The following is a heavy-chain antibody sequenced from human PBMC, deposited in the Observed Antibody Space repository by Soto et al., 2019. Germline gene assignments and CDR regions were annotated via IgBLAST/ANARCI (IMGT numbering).Heavy chain of an antibody. Sequence: SVKVSCKASGGTFSSYAISWVRQAPGQGLEWMGGIIPIFGTANYAQKFQGRVTITADESTSTAYMELSSLRSEDTAVYYCARSRIVGAYFDYWGQGTLVTVSS. J-gene: IGHJ4*02. D-gene: IGHD1-26*01. CDR2: IIPIFGTA. CDR3: ARSRIVGAYFDY. V-gene: IGHV1-69*13. CDR1: GGTFSSYA.